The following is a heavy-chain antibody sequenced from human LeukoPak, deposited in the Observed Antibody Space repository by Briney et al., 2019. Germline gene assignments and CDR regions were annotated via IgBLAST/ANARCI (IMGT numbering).Heavy chain of an antibody. V-gene: IGHV3-23*01. CDR1: GFTFSSYA. CDR3: AKENYDILTGYPIDY. D-gene: IGHD3-9*01. J-gene: IGHJ4*02. Sequence: PRGSLRLSCAASGFTFSSYALSWVRQAPGKGLEWVSAISGSGGSTDYADSVKGRFTISRDNSKNTLYLQMNSLRAEDTAVYHCAKENYDILTGYPIDYWGQGTLVTVSS. CDR2: ISGSGGST.